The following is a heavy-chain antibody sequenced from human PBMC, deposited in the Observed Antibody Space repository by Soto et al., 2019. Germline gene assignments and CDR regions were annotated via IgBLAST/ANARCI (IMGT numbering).Heavy chain of an antibody. CDR2: INSDGSST. CDR1: GLTFSSYW. D-gene: IGHD2-8*01. CDR3: ARTPSIVLMVYAIMAFDI. J-gene: IGHJ3*02. Sequence: PGGSLRLSCAASGLTFSSYWMHWVRQAPGKGLVWVSRINSDGSSTSYADSVKGRFTISRDNAKNTLYLQMNSLRAEDTAVYYCARTPSIVLMVYAIMAFDIWGQGTMVTVSS. V-gene: IGHV3-74*01.